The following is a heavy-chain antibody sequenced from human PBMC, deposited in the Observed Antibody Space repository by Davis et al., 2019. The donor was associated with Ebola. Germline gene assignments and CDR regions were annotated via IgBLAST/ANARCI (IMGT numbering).Heavy chain of an antibody. CDR2: IKQDGSEK. CDR3: ARENPDILTGYLDY. CDR1: GFTFSSYW. V-gene: IGHV3-7*03. J-gene: IGHJ4*02. D-gene: IGHD3-9*01. Sequence: PGGSLRLSCAASGFTFSSYWMSWVRQAPGNGLEWVANIKQDGSEKYYVDSVKGRFTISRDNAKNSLYLQMNSLRAEDTAVYYCARENPDILTGYLDYWGQGTLVTVSS.